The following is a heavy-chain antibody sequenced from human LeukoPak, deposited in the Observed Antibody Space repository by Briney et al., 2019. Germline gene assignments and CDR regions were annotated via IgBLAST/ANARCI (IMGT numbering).Heavy chain of an antibody. D-gene: IGHD6-13*01. V-gene: IGHV4-34*01. CDR1: GGSFNGYY. Sequence: SETLSLTCAVYGGSFNGYYWSWIRQPPGKGLEWIGEINHSGSTNYNPSLKSRVTISVDTSKNQFSLKLSSVTAADTAVYYCARKRSGGSSWARRNYWYFDLWGRGTLVTVSS. CDR3: ARKRSGGSSWARRNYWYFDL. J-gene: IGHJ2*01. CDR2: INHSGST.